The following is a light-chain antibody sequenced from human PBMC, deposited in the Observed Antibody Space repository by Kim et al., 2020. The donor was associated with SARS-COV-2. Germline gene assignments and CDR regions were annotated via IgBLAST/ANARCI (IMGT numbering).Light chain of an antibody. CDR3: QSYDSSNVV. CDR1: GGRPARTK. J-gene: IGLJ2*01. V-gene: IGLV6-57*03. Sequence: GRSATIPSTPGGGRPARTKRRGCRPPPGSGPATVIYEDNQRPAGVPDRFSGSIDSSSNSASLTISGLKTEDEADYYCQSYDSSNVVFGGGTQLTVL. CDR2: EDN.